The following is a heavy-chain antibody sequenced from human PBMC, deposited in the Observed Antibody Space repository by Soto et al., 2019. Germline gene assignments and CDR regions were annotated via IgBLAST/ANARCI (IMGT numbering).Heavy chain of an antibody. V-gene: IGHV4-39*01. Sequence: SETLSLTCTVSGGSISSSSYYWGWIRQPPGKGLEWIGSIYYSGSTYYNPSLKSRVTISVDTSKNQFSLKLSSVTAADTAVYYCARGAEQWLVPFDYWGQGTLVTVSS. J-gene: IGHJ4*02. CDR3: ARGAEQWLVPFDY. D-gene: IGHD6-19*01. CDR1: GGSISSSSYY. CDR2: IYYSGST.